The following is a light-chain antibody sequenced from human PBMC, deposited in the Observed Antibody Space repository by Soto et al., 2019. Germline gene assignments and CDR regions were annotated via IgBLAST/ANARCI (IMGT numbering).Light chain of an antibody. J-gene: IGKJ1*01. V-gene: IGKV3D-15*01. CDR1: QSVSSH. CDR2: GAS. Sequence: TVLTQSPATLSLSPGERATLSCRASQSVSSHLAWYKQRPGQAPRLLSLGASTRATGIPARFSGSGSGTEFTLTISSLKSEDFEVYYCQQYNNWPGTFGQGTKVDIK. CDR3: QQYNNWPGT.